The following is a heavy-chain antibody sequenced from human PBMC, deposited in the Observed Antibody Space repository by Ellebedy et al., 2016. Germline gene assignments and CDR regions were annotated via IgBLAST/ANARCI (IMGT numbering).Heavy chain of an antibody. Sequence: GESLKISXAASGFIFRSYGMHWVRQAPGKGLQWVAIISFHTTNRFYADSVKGRFTVSRDNFKKAIYLQMSSLRFDDTALYFCARDFTTWYGGGFDIWGRGTTVTVSS. V-gene: IGHV3-30*03. D-gene: IGHD2/OR15-2a*01. CDR2: ISFHTTNR. J-gene: IGHJ3*02. CDR3: ARDFTTWYGGGFDI. CDR1: GFIFRSYG.